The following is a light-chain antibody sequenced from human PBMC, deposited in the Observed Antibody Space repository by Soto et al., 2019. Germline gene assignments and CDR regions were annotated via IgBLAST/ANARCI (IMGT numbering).Light chain of an antibody. V-gene: IGKV3-20*01. CDR3: QQSGTSPIT. CDR2: ATS. J-gene: IGKJ5*01. CDR1: QSVISTY. Sequence: EIVLTQSPGTLSMSPGERATLSCRASQSVISTYLAWYQQKFGQAPRLLIYATSIRATGIPDRFSGSGSGTDFTLTISRLQPEDFAIYYCQQSGTSPITFGQGTRLEIK.